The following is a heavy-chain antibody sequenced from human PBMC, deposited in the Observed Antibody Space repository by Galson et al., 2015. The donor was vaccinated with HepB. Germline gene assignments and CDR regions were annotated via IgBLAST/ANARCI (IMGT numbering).Heavy chain of an antibody. J-gene: IGHJ4*02. CDR3: AKRKDYSSSWFYFDY. Sequence: SLRLSCAASGFTFSSYAMNWVRQAPGKGLEWVSTISAGGGSTYYADSVKGRFTISRDNSKNTLYLQMNSLGAEDTAVYYCAKRKDYSSSWFYFDYWGQGSLVTVSS. CDR2: ISAGGGST. CDR1: GFTFSSYA. V-gene: IGHV3-23*01. D-gene: IGHD6-13*01.